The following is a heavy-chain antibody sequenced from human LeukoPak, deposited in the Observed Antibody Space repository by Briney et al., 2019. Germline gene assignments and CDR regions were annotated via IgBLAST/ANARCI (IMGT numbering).Heavy chain of an antibody. CDR1: GFTFSSYA. V-gene: IGHV3-64*01. Sequence: GGSLRLSCAASGFTFSSYAMHWVRQAPGKGLEYVSGISGNGGSTYYANSVKGRFTISRDNSKNTLYLQMGSLRTEDMAVYYCAKDRYYDIPFDYWGQGTLVTVSS. J-gene: IGHJ4*02. CDR2: ISGNGGST. D-gene: IGHD3-9*01. CDR3: AKDRYYDIPFDY.